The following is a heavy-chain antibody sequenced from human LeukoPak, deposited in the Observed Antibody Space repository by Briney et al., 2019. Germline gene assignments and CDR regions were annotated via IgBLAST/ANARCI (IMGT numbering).Heavy chain of an antibody. J-gene: IGHJ5*02. Sequence: IGDIYYSGSTNYNPSLKSRVTISVDTSKNQFSLKLSSVTAADTAVYYCARETGTRNWFDPWGQGTLVTVSS. V-gene: IGHV4-59*01. D-gene: IGHD1-7*01. CDR2: IYYSGST. CDR3: ARETGTRNWFDP.